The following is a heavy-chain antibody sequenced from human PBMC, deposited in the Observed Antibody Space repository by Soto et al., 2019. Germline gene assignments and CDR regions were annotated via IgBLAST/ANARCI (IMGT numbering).Heavy chain of an antibody. J-gene: IGHJ5*02. CDR2: INPSCGTA. D-gene: IGHD5-12*01. V-gene: IGHV1-69*13. CDR3: ARGNVDIGATIMVCWFDP. Sequence: SVKVSCKASGGTFSSYAISWVRQAPGQGLEWMGGINPSCGTANYAQKFQGRVTITADESTSTAYMELSSLRSEDTAVYYCARGNVDIGATIMVCWFDPWGQGTLVTVSS. CDR1: GGTFSSYA.